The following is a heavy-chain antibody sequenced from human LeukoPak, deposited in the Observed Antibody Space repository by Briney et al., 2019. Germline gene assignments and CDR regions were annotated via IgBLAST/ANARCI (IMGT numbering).Heavy chain of an antibody. Sequence: GGSLRLSCAASGFTFSSYAMSWVRQAPGKGLEWDSAISGSGGSTYYADSVKGRFTISRDNSKNTLYLQMNSLRAEDTAVYYCAKDWALTGYYSPVDYWGQGTLVTVSS. CDR1: GFTFSSYA. CDR3: AKDWALTGYYSPVDY. J-gene: IGHJ4*02. V-gene: IGHV3-23*01. CDR2: ISGSGGST. D-gene: IGHD3-9*01.